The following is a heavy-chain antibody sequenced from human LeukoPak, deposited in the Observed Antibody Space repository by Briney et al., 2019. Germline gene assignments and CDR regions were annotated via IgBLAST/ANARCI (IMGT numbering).Heavy chain of an antibody. CDR2: ISSSSSTI. CDR1: GFTFCSYW. J-gene: IGHJ3*02. CDR3: ARDLVVRGVIIPSAKDAFDI. Sequence: GGSLRLSCAASGFTFCSYWMSWVRQAPGKGLEWVSYISSSSSTIYYADSVKGRFTISRDNAKNSLYLQMNSLRAEDTAVYYCARDLVVRGVIIPSAKDAFDIWGQGTMVTVSS. V-gene: IGHV3-48*01. D-gene: IGHD3-10*01.